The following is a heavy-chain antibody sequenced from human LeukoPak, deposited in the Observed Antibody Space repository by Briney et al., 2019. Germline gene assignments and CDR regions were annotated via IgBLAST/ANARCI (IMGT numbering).Heavy chain of an antibody. CDR1: GFTFSSYS. CDR3: ARGGVVTDSSGYYYLGY. D-gene: IGHD3-22*01. CDR2: ISSSSAYI. Sequence: GGSLRLSCAASGFTFSSYSMNWVRQAPGKGLEWVSSISSSSAYIYYADSVKGRFTISRDNAKNSLYLQMNSLRAEDTAVYYCARGGVVTDSSGYYYLGYWGQGTLVTVSS. V-gene: IGHV3-21*01. J-gene: IGHJ4*02.